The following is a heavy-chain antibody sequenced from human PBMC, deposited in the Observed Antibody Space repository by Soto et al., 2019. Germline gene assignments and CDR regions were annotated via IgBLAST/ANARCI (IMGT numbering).Heavy chain of an antibody. D-gene: IGHD6-19*01. Sequence: GGSLRLLWASVCIRFRSLGIIGVGQGPWKGLERGSVSSGSGDSTYYADFVKGRFTISRDNSKNTLYLQINSLRAEDTAVYYCAKYWYSSGWHFDYWGQGTLVTVSS. CDR1: CIRFRSLG. CDR2: SSGSGDST. CDR3: AKYWYSSGWHFDY. V-gene: IGHV3-23*01. J-gene: IGHJ4*02.